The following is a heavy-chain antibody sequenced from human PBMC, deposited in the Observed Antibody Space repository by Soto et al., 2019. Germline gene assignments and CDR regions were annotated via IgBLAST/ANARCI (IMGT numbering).Heavy chain of an antibody. J-gene: IGHJ4*02. CDR2: IYYSGST. CDR3: ARHGDYCSGGSCYSGADFDY. Sequence: PSETLSLTCTFSGGSISSYYWSLIRQPPGKGLEWIGYIYYSGSTNYNPSLKSRVTISVDTSKNQFSLKLSSVTAADTAVYYCARHGDYCSGGSCYSGADFDYWGQGTLVTVSS. CDR1: GGSISSYY. V-gene: IGHV4-59*01. D-gene: IGHD2-15*01.